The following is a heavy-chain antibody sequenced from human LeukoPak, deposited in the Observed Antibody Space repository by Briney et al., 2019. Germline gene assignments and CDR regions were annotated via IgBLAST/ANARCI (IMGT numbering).Heavy chain of an antibody. CDR3: ARAPHY. J-gene: IGHJ4*02. V-gene: IGHV4-59*01. CDR1: GGSISSYY. CDR2: IYYSGST. Sequence: PSETPSLTCTVSGGSISSYYWSWIRQPPGKGLEWIGYIYYSGSTNYNPSLKSRVTISVDTSKNQFSLKLSSVTAADTAVYYCARAPHYWGQGTLVTVSS.